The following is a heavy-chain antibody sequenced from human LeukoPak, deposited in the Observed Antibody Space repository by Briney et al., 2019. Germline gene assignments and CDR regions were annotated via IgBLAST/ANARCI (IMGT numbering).Heavy chain of an antibody. J-gene: IGHJ4*02. CDR3: ARDGQRRALDY. V-gene: IGHV4-31*03. D-gene: IGHD1-1*01. CDR2: IYYSGST. CDR1: GGSISSGGYY. Sequence: SQTLSLTCIVSGGSISSGGYYWSWIRQHPGKGLEWIGYIYYSGSTYYNPSLKSRVTISVDTSKNQFSLKLSSVTAADTAVYYCARDGQRRALDYWGQGTLVTVSS.